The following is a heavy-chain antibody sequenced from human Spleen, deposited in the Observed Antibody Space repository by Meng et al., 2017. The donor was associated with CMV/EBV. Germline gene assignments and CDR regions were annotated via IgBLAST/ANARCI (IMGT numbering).Heavy chain of an antibody. J-gene: IGHJ6*02. D-gene: IGHD2-2*01. CDR2: IKPNSGAT. V-gene: IGHV1-2*02. CDR3: ASSLKPSDCSSTSFPPGGYYGMDV. CDR1: GYTFTVYY. Sequence: ASVKVSFKASGYTFTVYYIHWVRQAPGQGLEWMGWIKPNSGATNYAQKFQGRVTMTRDTSINTAYMEVTRLRSDYTAVYYCASSLKPSDCSSTSFPPGGYYGMDVWGQGTTVTVS.